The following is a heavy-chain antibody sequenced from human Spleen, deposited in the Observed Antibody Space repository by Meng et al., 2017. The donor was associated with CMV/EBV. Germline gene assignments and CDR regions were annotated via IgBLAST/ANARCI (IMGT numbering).Heavy chain of an antibody. CDR2: INPNIGGT. Sequence: ASVKVSCKTSGYTFTGYYMHWVRQAPGHGLEWMGWINPNIGGTKYAQNFQGRVTMTRDTSISTAYMELSRLRSDDTAVYYCAKANSYGLYYFDYWGQGTLVTVSS. D-gene: IGHD5-18*01. V-gene: IGHV1-2*02. J-gene: IGHJ4*02. CDR1: GYTFTGYY. CDR3: AKANSYGLYYFDY.